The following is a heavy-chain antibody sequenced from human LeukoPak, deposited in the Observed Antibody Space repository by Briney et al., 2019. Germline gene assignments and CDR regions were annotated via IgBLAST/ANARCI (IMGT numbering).Heavy chain of an antibody. CDR1: GDSISSSSYY. J-gene: IGHJ4*02. D-gene: IGHD6-19*01. V-gene: IGHV4-39*07. CDR3: ARGEPPLFIAVAGTFDY. Sequence: SETLSLTCTVSGDSISSSSYYWGWIRQPSGKGLEWIGSIYYSGSTYYNPSLKSRVTISVDTSKNQFSLKLSSVTAADTAVYYCARGEPPLFIAVAGTFDYWGQGTLVTVSS. CDR2: IYYSGST.